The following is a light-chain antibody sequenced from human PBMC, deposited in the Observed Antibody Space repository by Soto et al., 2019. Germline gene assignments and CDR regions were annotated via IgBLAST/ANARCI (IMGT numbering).Light chain of an antibody. V-gene: IGLV1-40*01. CDR3: QSYDSSLSAWV. J-gene: IGLJ3*02. Sequence: QSVLTQPPSVSGAPGQRVTISCTGSRFNIGAGYDVHWYQHLPGTAPKVLIYGNNNRPSGVPDRFSGSKSGASASLAITGLQAEDETDYYCQSYDSSLSAWVFGGGTKVTVL. CDR2: GNN. CDR1: RFNIGAGYD.